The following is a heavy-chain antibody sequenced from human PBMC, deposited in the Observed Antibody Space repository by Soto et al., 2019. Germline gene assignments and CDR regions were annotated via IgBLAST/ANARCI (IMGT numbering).Heavy chain of an antibody. CDR3: AKGPAIVLVPAAMNYYYGMAV. D-gene: IGHD2-2*01. CDR2: ISYDGSNK. Sequence: QVQLVESGGGVVQPGRSLRLSCAASGFTFSSYGMHWVRQAPGKGLEWVAVISYDGSNKYYADSVKGRFTISRDNSKNXLXLXLTSLRAEDTAVYYCAKGPAIVLVPAAMNYYYGMAVWGQGTTVTVSS. V-gene: IGHV3-30*18. CDR1: GFTFSSYG. J-gene: IGHJ6*02.